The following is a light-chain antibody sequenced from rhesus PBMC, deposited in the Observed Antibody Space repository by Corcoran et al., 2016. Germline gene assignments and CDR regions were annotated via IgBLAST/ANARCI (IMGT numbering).Light chain of an antibody. CDR1: QSLVHSNGKTY. Sequence: DVVMTQSPLALPITPGQPASISCRSSQSLVHSNGKTYLSWFQQKPGKPPRLLIYKVSNRYSGVPDRFSGSGAVKDFTLKISRVEAEDVGVYYCMKYTHIPYSFGQGTKVEIK. CDR2: KVS. V-gene: IGKV2-65*01. J-gene: IGKJ2*01. CDR3: MKYTHIPYS.